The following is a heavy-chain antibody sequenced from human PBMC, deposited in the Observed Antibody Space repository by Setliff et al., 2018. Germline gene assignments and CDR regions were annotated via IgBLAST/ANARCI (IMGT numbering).Heavy chain of an antibody. CDR2: VFSGDSET. Sequence: GESLKISCHGSGYNFGNYWIGWVRQMPGKGLEWIGIVFSGDSETRYSLPFQGLVTISADKSIDTVYLEWSSLKASDTAMYYCARFWTLGGFYYYYMDVWGKGTTVTVSS. V-gene: IGHV5-51*01. CDR3: ARFWTLGGFYYYYMDV. D-gene: IGHD3-3*01. CDR1: GYNFGNYW. J-gene: IGHJ6*03.